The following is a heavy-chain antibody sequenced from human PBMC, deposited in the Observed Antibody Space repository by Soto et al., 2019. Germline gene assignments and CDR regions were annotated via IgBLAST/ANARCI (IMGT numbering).Heavy chain of an antibody. CDR1: GFTFSRQD. CDR2: LSYDGSNE. V-gene: IGHV3-30*18. Sequence: LRLSCTASGFTFSRQDMHWVRQAPGKGLEWVTFLSYDGSNENYVDSVKGRLTISRDNSKNTLYLQMNSLRAEDTAVYYCAKGAIRYFDYWGQGTLVTVSS. CDR3: AKGAIRYFDY. D-gene: IGHD3-9*01. J-gene: IGHJ4*02.